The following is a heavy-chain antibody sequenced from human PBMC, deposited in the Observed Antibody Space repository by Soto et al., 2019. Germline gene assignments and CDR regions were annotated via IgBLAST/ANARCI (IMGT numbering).Heavy chain of an antibody. CDR1: GFTFSSYS. Sequence: EVQLVESGGGLVKPGGSLRLSCAASGFTFSSYSMNWVRQAPGKGLEWVSSISSSSSYIYYADSVKGRFTISRDNAKNSLYLQMNSLRAEDTAVYYCASELRYFYWVQHFDYWGQGTLVTVSS. D-gene: IGHD3-9*01. V-gene: IGHV3-21*01. CDR2: ISSSSSYI. J-gene: IGHJ4*02. CDR3: ASELRYFYWVQHFDY.